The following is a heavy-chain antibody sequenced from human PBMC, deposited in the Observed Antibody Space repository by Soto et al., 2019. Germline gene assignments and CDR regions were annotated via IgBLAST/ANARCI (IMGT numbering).Heavy chain of an antibody. D-gene: IGHD3-22*01. CDR3: ARGLDSSGYYYPPPIFDY. CDR2: IIPIFGTA. V-gene: IGHV1-69*13. Sequence: GASVKVSCKASGGTFSSYAISWVRQAPGQGLEWMGGIIPIFGTANYAQKFQGRVTITADESTSTAYMELSSLRSEDTAVYYCARGLDSSGYYYPPPIFDYWGQGTLVTVSS. J-gene: IGHJ4*02. CDR1: GGTFSSYA.